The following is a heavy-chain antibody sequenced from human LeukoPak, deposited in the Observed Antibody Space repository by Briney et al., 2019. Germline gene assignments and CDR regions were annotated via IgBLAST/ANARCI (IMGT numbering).Heavy chain of an antibody. D-gene: IGHD3-22*01. Sequence: GGSLRLSCAASGFTFSSYAMSWVCQAPGKGLEWVSAISGSGGSTYYADSVKGRFTISRDNSKNTLYLQMNSLRAEDTAVYYCAKGHYDSSGYYYPVPYFDYWGQGTLVTVSS. J-gene: IGHJ4*02. CDR2: ISGSGGST. V-gene: IGHV3-23*01. CDR1: GFTFSSYA. CDR3: AKGHYDSSGYYYPVPYFDY.